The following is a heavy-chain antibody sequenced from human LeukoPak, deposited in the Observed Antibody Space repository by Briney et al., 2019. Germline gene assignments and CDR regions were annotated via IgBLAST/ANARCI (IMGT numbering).Heavy chain of an antibody. CDR1: GFTFSEYY. D-gene: IGHD3-10*01. CDR2: ISSSGSTI. V-gene: IGHV3-11*04. Sequence: GGSLSLSCAASGFTFSEYYMSWIRQAPGKGLEWVSYISSSGSTIYYADSVKGRLTISRDNAKNSLYLQMNSLRAEDTAVYYCARDLYGSGSYYSGILFDYWGQGTLLTVSS. CDR3: ARDLYGSGSYYSGILFDY. J-gene: IGHJ4*02.